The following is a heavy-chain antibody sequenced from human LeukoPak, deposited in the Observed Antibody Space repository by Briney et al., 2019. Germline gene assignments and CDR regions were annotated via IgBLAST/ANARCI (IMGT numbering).Heavy chain of an antibody. CDR3: ARDSAAGTIRTSFDY. V-gene: IGHV3-30-3*01. CDR2: ISYDGSNK. Sequence: GGSLRLSCAASGFTFSSYAMHWVRQAPGKGLEWVAVISYDGSNKYYADSVKGRFTISRDNSKNTLYLQMNSLRAEDTAVYYCARDSAAGTIRTSFDYWGQGTLVTVSS. J-gene: IGHJ4*02. CDR1: GFTFSSYA. D-gene: IGHD6-13*01.